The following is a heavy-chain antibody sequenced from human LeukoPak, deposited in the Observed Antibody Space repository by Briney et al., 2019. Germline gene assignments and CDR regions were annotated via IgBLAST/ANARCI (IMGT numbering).Heavy chain of an antibody. V-gene: IGHV1-69*04. CDR1: GGTFSSYA. D-gene: IGHD2-2*01. CDR2: IIPILGIA. CDR3: ANQGVPAAALNHDY. Sequence: EASVKVSCKASGGTFSSYAISWVRQAPGQGLEWMGRIIPILGIANYARKFQGRVTITADKSTSTAYMELSSLRSEDTAVYYCANQGVPAAALNHDYWGQGTLVTVSS. J-gene: IGHJ4*02.